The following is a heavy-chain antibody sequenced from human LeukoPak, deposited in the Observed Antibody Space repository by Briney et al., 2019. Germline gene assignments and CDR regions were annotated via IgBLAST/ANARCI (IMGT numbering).Heavy chain of an antibody. CDR2: IKQDGSEK. Sequence: PGGSLRLSCAASGFTFSSFWMSWVRQAPGRGLEWVANIKQDGSEKYYVDSVKGRFTISRDNAKNSVHLQMNSLRAEDTAVYYCAREFEYSTSTGLDYWGQGTLVTVSS. CDR3: AREFEYSTSTGLDY. CDR1: GFTFSSFW. D-gene: IGHD6-6*01. V-gene: IGHV3-7*01. J-gene: IGHJ4*02.